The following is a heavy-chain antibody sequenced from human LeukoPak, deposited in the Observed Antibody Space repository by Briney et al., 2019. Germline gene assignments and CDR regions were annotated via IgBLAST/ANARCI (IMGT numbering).Heavy chain of an antibody. V-gene: IGHV3-15*01. CDR3: TTDPIAVAGTSFDI. CDR1: GFTFSNAW. D-gene: IGHD6-19*01. Sequence: GGSLRLSCAASGFTFSNAWMSWARQAPGKRLEWVGRIKSKTDGGTTDYAAPVKGRFTISRDDSKNTLYLQMNSLKTEDTAVYYCTTDPIAVAGTSFDIWGQGTMVTVSS. J-gene: IGHJ3*02. CDR2: IKSKTDGGTT.